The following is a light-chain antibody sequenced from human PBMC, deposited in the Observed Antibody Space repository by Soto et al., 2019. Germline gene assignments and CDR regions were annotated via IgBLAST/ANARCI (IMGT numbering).Light chain of an antibody. J-gene: IGLJ3*02. CDR1: SGDVGGYNY. CDR2: EVN. V-gene: IGLV2-14*01. CDR3: TSYTSSGPWV. Sequence: QSALTQPASVSGSPGQSITISCTGTSGDVGGYNYVSWYQFDPGKAPKLIIYEVNNRPSGVSNRFSGSKSGNTASLPISGLQAEDEADYYCTSYTSSGPWVFGGGTKLTVL.